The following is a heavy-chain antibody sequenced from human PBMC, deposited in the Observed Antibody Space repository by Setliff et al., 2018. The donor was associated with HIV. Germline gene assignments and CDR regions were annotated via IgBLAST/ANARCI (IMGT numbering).Heavy chain of an antibody. CDR3: ARETREAVAGTGAPFAL. Sequence: SETLSLTCTVSGGSISSDYWSWIRQPPGKGLEWIGYIYYSGSTNYNPSLKSRVTISVDTSKNQFSLKLSSVTAADTAVYYCARETREAVAGTGAPFALWGQGTLVTVSS. D-gene: IGHD6-19*01. CDR1: GGSISSDY. CDR2: IYYSGST. J-gene: IGHJ4*03. V-gene: IGHV4-59*12.